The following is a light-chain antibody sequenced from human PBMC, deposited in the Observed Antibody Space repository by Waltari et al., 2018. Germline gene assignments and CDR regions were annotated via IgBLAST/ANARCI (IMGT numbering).Light chain of an antibody. CDR1: QSLVHSDGKTY. CDR2: QVS. V-gene: IGKV2-30*02. CDR3: IQGTHLPYS. Sequence: DVVMTQSPLSLPITPGQPASISCRSSQSLVHSDGKTYLSWYQQKPGQPPRRLIYQVSNRDSGVPDRFSGSGAGTDFTLKISRVEAEDVGVYYCIQGTHLPYSFGQGTKVEIK. J-gene: IGKJ2*03.